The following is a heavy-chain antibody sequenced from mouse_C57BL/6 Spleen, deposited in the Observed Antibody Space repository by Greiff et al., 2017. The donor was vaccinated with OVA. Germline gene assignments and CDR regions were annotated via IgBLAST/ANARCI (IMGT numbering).Heavy chain of an antibody. Sequence: VKLQESGAELVRPGTSVKVSCKASGYAFTNYLIEWVKQRPGQGLEWIGVINPGSGGTNYNEKFKGKATLTADKSSSTAYMQLSSLTSEDSAVYFCARGKLYYYAMDYWGQGTSVTVSS. J-gene: IGHJ4*01. CDR1: GYAFTNYL. CDR3: ARGKLYYYAMDY. V-gene: IGHV1-54*01. CDR2: INPGSGGT.